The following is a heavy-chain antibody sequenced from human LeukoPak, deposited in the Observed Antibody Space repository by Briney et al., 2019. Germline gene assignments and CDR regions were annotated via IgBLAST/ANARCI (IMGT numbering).Heavy chain of an antibody. CDR3: AKEHGSGSYYVGY. D-gene: IGHD3-10*01. CDR1: GFTFSSYA. Sequence: PGGSLRLSCAATGFTFSSYAMSWVRQAPGKGLEWVSGISGSGGSTYYADSVKGRFTISIDNSKNTLYLQMNSLRAEDTAVYYCAKEHGSGSYYVGYWGQGTLVTVSS. CDR2: ISGSGGST. V-gene: IGHV3-23*01. J-gene: IGHJ4*02.